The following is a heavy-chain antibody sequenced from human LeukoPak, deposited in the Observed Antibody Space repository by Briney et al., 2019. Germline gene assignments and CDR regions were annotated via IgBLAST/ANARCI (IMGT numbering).Heavy chain of an antibody. D-gene: IGHD3-22*01. J-gene: IGHJ4*02. CDR1: GGSISSGPYY. CDR3: ARRDDSSGYHKIFDY. V-gene: IGHV4-39*01. Sequence: PSETLSLTCIVSGGSISSGPYYWGWIRQPPGKGLEWIGNIYYGENTYYNPSLKSRVTISIDTSKNQFYLKLSSLTAADTAVYYCARRDDSSGYHKIFDYWGPGTLVTVSS. CDR2: IYYGENT.